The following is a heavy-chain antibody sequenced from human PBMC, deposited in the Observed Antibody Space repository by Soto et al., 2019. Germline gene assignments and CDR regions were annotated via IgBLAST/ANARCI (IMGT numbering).Heavy chain of an antibody. CDR1: GFTFSSYG. D-gene: IGHD3-3*01. CDR2: ISYDGSNK. CDR3: AKYRFLEWLSPMDV. J-gene: IGHJ6*02. V-gene: IGHV3-30*18. Sequence: PGGSLRLSCAASGFTFSSYGMHWVRQAPGKGLEWVAVISYDGSNKYYADSVKGRFTISRDNSKNTLYLQMNSLRAEDTAVYYCAKYRFLEWLSPMDVWGQGTMVTVSS.